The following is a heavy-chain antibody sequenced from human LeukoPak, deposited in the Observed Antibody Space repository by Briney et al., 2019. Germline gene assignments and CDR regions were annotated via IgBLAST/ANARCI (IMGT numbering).Heavy chain of an antibody. V-gene: IGHV3-74*01. CDR2: INSDGSST. D-gene: IGHD3-22*01. Sequence: GGSLRLSCAASGFTFSSYWMHWVRQAPGKGLVWVSRINSDGSSTNYADSVKGRFTISRGNAKNTVYLQMNSLRVEDTAVYYCAGLSGGFYDTNDYAWGQGTLVTVSS. CDR3: AGLSGGFYDTNDYA. CDR1: GFTFSSYW. J-gene: IGHJ5*02.